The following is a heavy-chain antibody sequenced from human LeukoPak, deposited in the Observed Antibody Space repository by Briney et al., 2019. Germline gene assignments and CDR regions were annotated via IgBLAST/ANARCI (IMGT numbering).Heavy chain of an antibody. CDR1: GGSISSYY. J-gene: IGHJ4*02. Sequence: SETLSLTCTVSGGSISSYYWSWIRQPAGKGLEWIGRMYTSGSTDYNPSLKSRVTISVDKSKNQFSLKLSSVTAADTAVYYCATPLGDSSGYYYWGQGTLVTVSS. D-gene: IGHD3-22*01. CDR3: ATPLGDSSGYYY. CDR2: MYTSGST. V-gene: IGHV4-4*07.